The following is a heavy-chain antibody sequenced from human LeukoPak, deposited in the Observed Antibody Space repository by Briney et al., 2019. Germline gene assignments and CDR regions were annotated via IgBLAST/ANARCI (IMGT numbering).Heavy chain of an antibody. D-gene: IGHD4-17*01. V-gene: IGHV1-3*01. CDR3: ARGDYPSDY. J-gene: IGHJ4*02. CDR2: INAGNGNT. Sequence: ASEKVFYNSSVYIYTSHAMHGVRQAPGQRLEDMVCINAGNGNTKYSQKFQGRVTTTRDRSACKAYMELSSLRSEDTAVYYCARGDYPSDYWGQGTLVTVSS. CDR1: VYIYTSHA.